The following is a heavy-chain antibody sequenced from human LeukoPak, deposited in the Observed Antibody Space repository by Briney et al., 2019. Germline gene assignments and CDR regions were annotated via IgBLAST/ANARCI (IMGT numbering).Heavy chain of an antibody. D-gene: IGHD6-13*01. CDR2: ISYDGSNK. CDR3: ARARAADSHFDY. CDR1: GFTFSSYA. V-gene: IGHV3-30-3*01. Sequence: PGGSLRLSCAASGFTFSSYAMHWVRQAPGKGLEWVAVISYDGSNKYYADSVKGRFTISRDNSKNTLYLQMNSLRAEDTAVYYCARARAADSHFDYWGQGTLVTVSS. J-gene: IGHJ4*02.